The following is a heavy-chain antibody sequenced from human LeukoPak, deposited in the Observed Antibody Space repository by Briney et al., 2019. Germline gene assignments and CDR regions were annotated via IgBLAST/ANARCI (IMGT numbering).Heavy chain of an antibody. CDR3: AKDTYRAYYYGIFDY. D-gene: IGHD3-22*01. CDR1: GFTFDVHA. CDR2: ISWNSGDM. Sequence: GGSLRLSCAASGFTFDVHAMHWVRRAPGKGLEWVSGISWNSGDMGYADSVKGRFTISRDNAKNSLHLQMNSLRAEDTALYYCAKDTYRAYYYGIFDYWGQGTLVTVSS. J-gene: IGHJ4*02. V-gene: IGHV3-9*01.